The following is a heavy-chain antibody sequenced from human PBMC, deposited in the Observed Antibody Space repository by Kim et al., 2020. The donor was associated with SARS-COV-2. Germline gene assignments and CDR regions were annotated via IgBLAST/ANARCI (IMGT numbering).Heavy chain of an antibody. CDR1: GFTFDDYA. CDR2: ISWNSGSI. J-gene: IGHJ4*02. Sequence: GGSLRLSCAASGFTFDDYAMHWVRQAPGKGLEWVSGISWNSGSIGYADSVKGRFTISRDNAKNSLYLQMNSLRAEDTALYYCAKDISFSSRELFDYWGQGTLVTVSS. D-gene: IGHD6-13*01. V-gene: IGHV3-9*01. CDR3: AKDISFSSRELFDY.